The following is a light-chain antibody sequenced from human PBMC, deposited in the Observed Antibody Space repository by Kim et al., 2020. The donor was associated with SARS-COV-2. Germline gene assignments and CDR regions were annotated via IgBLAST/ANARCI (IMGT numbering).Light chain of an antibody. J-gene: IGLJ2*01. CDR2: EVA. CDR3: FSYAGSSILI. CDR1: SNDIGSYNV. V-gene: IGLV2-23*02. Sequence: QSITVSVSGTSNDIGSYNVVSWYQHHPGKAPKLIIYEVAKRPSGISNRFSGSKSGNTASLTISGLQAEDEADYYCFSYAGSSILIFGGGTKVTVL.